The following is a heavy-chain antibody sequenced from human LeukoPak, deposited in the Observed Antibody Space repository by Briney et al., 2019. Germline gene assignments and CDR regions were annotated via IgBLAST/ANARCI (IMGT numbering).Heavy chain of an antibody. D-gene: IGHD2-15*01. CDR1: GGSISSSSYY. J-gene: IGHJ3*02. V-gene: IGHV4-39*01. CDR3: GSCYPAFDI. Sequence: SETLSLTCTVSGGSISSSSYYWGWIRQPPGKGLEWIGSIYYSGSTYYNPSLKSRVTISVDTSKNQFSLKLSSVTAADTAVCYCGSCYPAFDIWGQGTMVTVSS. CDR2: IYYSGST.